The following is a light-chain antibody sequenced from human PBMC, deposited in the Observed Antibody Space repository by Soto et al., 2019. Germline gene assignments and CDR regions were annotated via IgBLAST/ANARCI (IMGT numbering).Light chain of an antibody. Sequence: DAVMTQSPLSLPVTPGQPSSISCRSSQSLEYSDGKTYLNWFLQRPGQSPRRLIYKVSNRDSGVPDRFSGSGSGTDLTLTISRVEAEDVGVYYCMQGSYWPWTFGQGTKVDI. V-gene: IGKV2-30*01. CDR1: QSLEYSDGKTY. J-gene: IGKJ1*01. CDR3: MQGSYWPWT. CDR2: KVS.